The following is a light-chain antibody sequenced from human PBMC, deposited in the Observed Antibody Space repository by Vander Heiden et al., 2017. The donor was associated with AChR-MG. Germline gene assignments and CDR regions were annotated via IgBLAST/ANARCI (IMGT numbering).Light chain of an antibody. CDR1: QSVSSN. J-gene: IGKJ1*01. CDR2: GAS. Sequence: ERVMTQSPATLSVSPGERATLPCRASQSVSSNLAWYQQKPGQAPRLLIYGASTRATGIPARFSGSGSGTEFTLTISSLQSEDFAVYYCQHYSNWPPWTFGQGTKVEIK. V-gene: IGKV3-15*01. CDR3: QHYSNWPPWT.